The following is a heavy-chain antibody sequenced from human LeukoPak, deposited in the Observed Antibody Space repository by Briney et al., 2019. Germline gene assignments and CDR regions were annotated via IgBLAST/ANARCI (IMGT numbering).Heavy chain of an antibody. CDR2: IIPIFGTA. CDR3: ATSRVEMATRQAGLDY. J-gene: IGHJ4*02. V-gene: IGHV1-69*05. D-gene: IGHD5-24*01. Sequence: ASVKVSCKASGGTFSSYAISWVRQAPGQGLEWMGGIIPIFGTANYAQKFQGRVTITTDESTSTAYMELSSLRSEDTAVYYCATSRVEMATRQAGLDYWGQGTLVTVSS. CDR1: GGTFSSYA.